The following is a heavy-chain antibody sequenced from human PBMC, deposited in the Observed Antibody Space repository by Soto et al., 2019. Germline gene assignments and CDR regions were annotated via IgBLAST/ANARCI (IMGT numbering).Heavy chain of an antibody. D-gene: IGHD4-17*01. J-gene: IGHJ4*02. Sequence: PGGSLRLSCAASGFTFSSYWMHWVRQAPGKGLVWVSRINIDGSSTTYADSVKGRFSISRDNAKNTLYLQMNSLRAEDTAVYYCAKIDTVGPGDYWGQGTLVTV. V-gene: IGHV3-74*01. CDR3: AKIDTVGPGDY. CDR1: GFTFSSYW. CDR2: INIDGSST.